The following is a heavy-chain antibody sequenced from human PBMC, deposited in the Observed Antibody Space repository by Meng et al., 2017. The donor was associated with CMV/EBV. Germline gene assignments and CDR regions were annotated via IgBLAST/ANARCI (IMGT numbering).Heavy chain of an antibody. Sequence: GESLKISCAASGFTLSSYGMHWVRQAPGKGLEWVAFIRYDGSNKYYADSVKGRFTISRDNSKNTLYLQMNSLRAEDTAVYYCAKDKGEDDYSNEGGLIDYWGQGTLVTVSS. D-gene: IGHD4-11*01. CDR1: GFTLSSYG. CDR2: IRYDGSNK. CDR3: AKDKGEDDYSNEGGLIDY. J-gene: IGHJ4*02. V-gene: IGHV3-30*02.